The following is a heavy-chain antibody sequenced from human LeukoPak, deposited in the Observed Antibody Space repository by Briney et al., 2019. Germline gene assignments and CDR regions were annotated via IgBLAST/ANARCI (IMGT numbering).Heavy chain of an antibody. CDR3: AKVRGAYSYAYTDY. D-gene: IGHD5-18*01. CDR1: GFSFSSYA. CDR2: ISGSGGST. V-gene: IGHV3-23*01. J-gene: IGHJ4*02. Sequence: GGSLRLSCAASGFSFSSYAMSWVRQAPGKGLEWVSAISGSGGSTYYADSVKGRFTISRDNSKNTLYLQMNSLRAEDTAVYFCAKVRGAYSYAYTDYWGQGTLVTVSS.